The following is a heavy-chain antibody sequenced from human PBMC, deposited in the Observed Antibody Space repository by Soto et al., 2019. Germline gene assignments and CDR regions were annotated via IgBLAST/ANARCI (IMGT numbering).Heavy chain of an antibody. J-gene: IGHJ3*02. D-gene: IGHD4-17*01. V-gene: IGHV3-21*01. CDR3: ARQINGDYTAFDN. Sequence: GGSLRLSCAASGFTFRNYNMNWVRQAPGKRLEWVSSISGSSSYIYYADSLKGRFTISRDNAKNSLYVQMNTLRAEDTAVYYCARQINGDYTAFDNWAQGTLVTVSS. CDR2: ISGSSSYI. CDR1: GFTFRNYN.